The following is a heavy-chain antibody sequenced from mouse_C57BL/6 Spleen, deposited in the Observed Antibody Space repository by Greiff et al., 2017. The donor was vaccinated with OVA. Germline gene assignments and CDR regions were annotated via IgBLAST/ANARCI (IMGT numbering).Heavy chain of an antibody. Sequence: VHLVESGPGLVQPSQSLSITCTVSGFSLTSYGVHWVRQSPGKGLEWLGVIWRGGSTDYNAAFMSRLSITKDNSKSQVFFKMNSLQADDTAIYYCAKGGDSYWYFDVWGTGTTVTVSS. CDR3: AKGGDSYWYFDV. D-gene: IGHD3-3*01. CDR1: GFSLTSYG. CDR2: IWRGGST. J-gene: IGHJ1*03. V-gene: IGHV2-5*01.